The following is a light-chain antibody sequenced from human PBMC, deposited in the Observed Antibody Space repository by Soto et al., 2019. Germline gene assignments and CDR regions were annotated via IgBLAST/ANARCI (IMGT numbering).Light chain of an antibody. CDR3: SSYTSSSTYV. V-gene: IGLV2-14*01. J-gene: IGLJ1*01. CDR2: DVS. Sequence: QSVLTQPASVSGSPGQSITISCTGTSSDVGGYNYVSWYQQHPGKAPKLMIYDVSNRPSGVSNRLSGSKSGNTASLTISGLQAEDEADYYCSSYTSSSTYVFGTGTKLTVL. CDR1: SSDVGGYNY.